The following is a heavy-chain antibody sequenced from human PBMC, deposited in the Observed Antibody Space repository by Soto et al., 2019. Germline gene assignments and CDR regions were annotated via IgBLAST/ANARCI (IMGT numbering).Heavy chain of an antibody. CDR2: IHSSGSI. D-gene: IGHD3-22*01. J-gene: IGHJ1*01. CDR1: GGSISSDDCY. CDR3: ARDLDGLHDDTSGPFPRPG. Sequence: ASETLSLTCTVSGGSISSDDCYWSWIRQAPGRGLEWIGYIHSSGSIYYNPSLKSRATMSIDTAGNQFSLKESSVTVADTAVYYCARDLDGLHDDTSGPFPRPGWGQGTLVTVSS. V-gene: IGHV4-30-4*01.